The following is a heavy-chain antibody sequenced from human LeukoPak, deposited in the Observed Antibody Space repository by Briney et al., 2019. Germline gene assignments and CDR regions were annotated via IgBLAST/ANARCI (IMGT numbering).Heavy chain of an antibody. D-gene: IGHD3-10*01. CDR2: ISSSGTTI. J-gene: IGHJ4*02. CDR3: ASLRGVNR. Sequence: GGSLRLSFAASGFTFSDYYMSWIRQPPGKGLEWVSYISSSGTTIYYADSVRGRFTVSRGNAKNSLYLQMDSLSAEDTAVYYCASLRGVNRWGQGTLVTVSS. CDR1: GFTFSDYY. V-gene: IGHV3-11*01.